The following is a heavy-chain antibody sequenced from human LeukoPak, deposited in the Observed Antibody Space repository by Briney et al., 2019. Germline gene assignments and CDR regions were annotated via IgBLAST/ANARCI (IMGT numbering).Heavy chain of an antibody. CDR1: GVSISNYY. D-gene: IGHD3-22*01. CDR3: ARWRSSAHYWDS. Sequence: SETLSLTCTVSGVSISNYYWNWIRQPPGKALEWIGYVYFTGSTDYNPSLKSRVTLSIDTSKSQLSLKLSSVTAADTAVYYCARWRSSAHYWDSWGQGTLVTVSS. CDR2: VYFTGST. V-gene: IGHV4-59*01. J-gene: IGHJ4*02.